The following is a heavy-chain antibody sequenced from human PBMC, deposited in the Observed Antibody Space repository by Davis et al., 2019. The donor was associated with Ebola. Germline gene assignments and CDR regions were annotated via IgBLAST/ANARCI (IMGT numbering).Heavy chain of an antibody. D-gene: IGHD3-10*01. Sequence: GGSLRLSCAVSGLARSNYMSWVRQAPGKGLEWVSGIIWNGGSRGYADSVKGRFTISRDNAKNSLYLQMNSLRVEDTAFYHCARGGYGSSVPDYWGQGTLVTVSS. CDR1: GLARSNY. V-gene: IGHV3-20*01. CDR2: IIWNGGSR. J-gene: IGHJ4*02. CDR3: ARGGYGSSVPDY.